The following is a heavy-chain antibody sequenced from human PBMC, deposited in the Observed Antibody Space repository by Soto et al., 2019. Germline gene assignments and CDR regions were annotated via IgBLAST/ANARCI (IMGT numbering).Heavy chain of an antibody. CDR1: GGSVTNINYF. CDR2: IYYTGTT. D-gene: IGHD3-22*01. V-gene: IGHV4-39*01. J-gene: IGHJ3*01. Sequence: SETLSLTCSVSGGSVTNINYFWAWIRQSPGKGLEWIANIYYTGTTFYNPSLRSRVSMTIDASKNRFSLNLSSVTASDTALYYCARHEYVSSSYDLLDVWGRGTMGT. CDR3: ARHEYVSSSYDLLDV.